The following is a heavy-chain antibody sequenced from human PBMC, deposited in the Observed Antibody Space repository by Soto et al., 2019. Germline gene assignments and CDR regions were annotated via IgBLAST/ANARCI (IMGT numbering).Heavy chain of an antibody. CDR3: ARGTPAMHAFDI. CDR2: IGTAGDT. Sequence: PGGSLRLSCAASGFTFSSYDMHWVRQATGKGLEWVSAIGTAGDTHYPGSVKGRFTISRENAKNSLYLQMNSLRAGDTAVYYCARGTPAMHAFDIWGQGTMVTVSS. D-gene: IGHD2-2*01. CDR1: GFTFSSYD. V-gene: IGHV3-13*01. J-gene: IGHJ3*02.